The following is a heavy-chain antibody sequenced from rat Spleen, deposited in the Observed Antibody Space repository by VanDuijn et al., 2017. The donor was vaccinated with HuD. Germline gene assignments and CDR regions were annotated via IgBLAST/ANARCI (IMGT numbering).Heavy chain of an antibody. V-gene: IGHV5-7*01. J-gene: IGHJ2*01. CDR1: GFTFSVYY. D-gene: IGHD1-9*01. Sequence: EVQLVESEGGLVQPGRSLKLSCAASGFTFSVYYMAWVRHAPTKGLEWVATISSDGGRNFYRYSVKGRFTISRDNAKSTLSLQMDSLRSEDTATYYCARRHYGYTDYFDYWGQGVMVTVSS. CDR3: ARRHYGYTDYFDY. CDR2: ISSDGGRN.